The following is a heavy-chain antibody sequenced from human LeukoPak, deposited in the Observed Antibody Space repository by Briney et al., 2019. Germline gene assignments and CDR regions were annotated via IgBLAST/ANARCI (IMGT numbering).Heavy chain of an antibody. D-gene: IGHD2-15*01. J-gene: IGHJ5*02. Sequence: GGSLRLSCAASGSTFSNAWMSWVRQAPGKGLEWVGRIKSKTDGGTTDYAAPVKGRFTISRDNSKNTLYLQMNSLRAEDTAVYYCAKHGDPVVVAANWFDPWGQGTLVTVSS. CDR3: AKHGDPVVVAANWFDP. V-gene: IGHV3-15*01. CDR2: IKSKTDGGTT. CDR1: GSTFSNAW.